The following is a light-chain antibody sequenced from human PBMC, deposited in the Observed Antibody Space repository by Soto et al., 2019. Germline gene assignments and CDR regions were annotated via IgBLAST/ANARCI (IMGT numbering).Light chain of an antibody. CDR3: QQYGSSPLFT. J-gene: IGKJ3*01. CDR1: QSVSSSQ. V-gene: IGKV3-20*01. Sequence: EIVLTQSPGTLSLSPGERATLSCRASQSVSSSQLAWYQKTPGQAPRLLIYGASSRATGIPDRFSGSGSGTDFTLTISRLEPEYFAVYYCQQYGSSPLFTFGPGTKVDIK. CDR2: GAS.